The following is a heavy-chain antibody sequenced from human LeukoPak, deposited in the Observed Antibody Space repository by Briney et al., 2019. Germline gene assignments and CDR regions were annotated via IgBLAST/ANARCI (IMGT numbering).Heavy chain of an antibody. D-gene: IGHD3-16*01. CDR2: ISPSVSST. CDR3: AKAGAYSYFDL. J-gene: IGHJ4*02. V-gene: IGHV3-23*01. CDR1: GFTFSSYA. Sequence: PGGSLRLSCAASGFTFSSYAMNWVRPAPGKGLEWVSAISPSVSSTYYAASVKGRFTISRDNSKNTLYLQMNSLRAEDTAVYFCAKAGAYSYFDLWGRGTLVTVSS.